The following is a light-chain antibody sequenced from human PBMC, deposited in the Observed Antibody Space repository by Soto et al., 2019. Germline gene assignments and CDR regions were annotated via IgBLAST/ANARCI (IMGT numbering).Light chain of an antibody. J-gene: IGKJ2*01. V-gene: IGKV3-20*01. CDR3: QQYNNSPEYT. Sequence: EIVLTQSPGTLSLSPGERATLSCKASQSVTSRYLAWYQQKPGQAPRLLIYGASSRATGILDRFSGSGSGTDFTLTIISLEPEDFAVYFCQQYNNSPEYTFGQGTKLEIK. CDR2: GAS. CDR1: QSVTSRY.